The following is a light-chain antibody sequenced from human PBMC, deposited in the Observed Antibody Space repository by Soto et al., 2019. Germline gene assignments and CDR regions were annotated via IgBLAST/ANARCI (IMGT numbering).Light chain of an antibody. Sequence: QSALTQPASVSGSPGQSITISCTGTSSNVGKYNYVSWYQQHPGKAPKLIIYEVSNRPSGVSNRFTGSKSGNTASLTISGLPDEDEADYYCNSYTGSSPLYVFGTGTKLTVL. CDR2: EVS. CDR3: NSYTGSSPLYV. CDR1: SSNVGKYNY. V-gene: IGLV2-14*01. J-gene: IGLJ1*01.